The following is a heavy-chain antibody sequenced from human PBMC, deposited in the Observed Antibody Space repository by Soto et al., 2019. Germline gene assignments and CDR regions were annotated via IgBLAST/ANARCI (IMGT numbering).Heavy chain of an antibody. CDR3: ARGDYGTGGYPFPYFDY. CDR1: GYSFTGYY. Sequence: HEHLVQSGAEVKRPGASLKVSCKASGYSFTGYYIHWVRQAPGQGLEWKGWINPDRGATNYAQNFQGRVTLTSDTSISTASMDLTSLTSDDAAVYYCARGDYGTGGYPFPYFDYWGQGTLVIVSS. V-gene: IGHV1-2*02. J-gene: IGHJ4*02. CDR2: INPDRGAT. D-gene: IGHD2-8*02.